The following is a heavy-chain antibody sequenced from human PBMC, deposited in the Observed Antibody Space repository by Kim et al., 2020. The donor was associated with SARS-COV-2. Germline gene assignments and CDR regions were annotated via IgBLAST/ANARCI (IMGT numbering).Heavy chain of an antibody. J-gene: IGHJ2*01. Sequence: SETLSLTCTVSGGSISSSSYYWGWIRQPPGKGLEWIGSIYYSGSTYYNPSLKSRVTISVDTSKNQFSLKLSSVTAADTAVYYCARPGLESYYYDSSGYYYAWYFDLWGRGTLVTVSS. CDR1: GGSISSSSYY. CDR2: IYYSGST. CDR3: ARPGLESYYYDSSGYYYAWYFDL. V-gene: IGHV4-39*01. D-gene: IGHD3-22*01.